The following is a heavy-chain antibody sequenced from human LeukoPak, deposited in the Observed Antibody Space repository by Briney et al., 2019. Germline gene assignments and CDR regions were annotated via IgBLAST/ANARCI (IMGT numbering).Heavy chain of an antibody. CDR2: INSDGSIT. J-gene: IGHJ5*02. CDR3: ARVKNDYYYGSGIFENWFDP. V-gene: IGHV3-74*01. CDR1: GFTFTTYW. D-gene: IGHD3-10*01. Sequence: GGSLRLSCAASGFTFTTYWMHWVRQAPGKGLVWVSHINSDGSITSYADSVKGRFTISRDNAKNTLYLQMNSLRAEDTAVYYCARVKNDYYYGSGIFENWFDPWGQGTLVTVSS.